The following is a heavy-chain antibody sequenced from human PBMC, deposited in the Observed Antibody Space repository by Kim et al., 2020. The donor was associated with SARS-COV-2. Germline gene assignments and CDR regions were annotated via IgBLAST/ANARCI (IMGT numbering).Heavy chain of an antibody. D-gene: IGHD3-9*01. V-gene: IGHV3-15*01. Sequence: GGSLRLSCAASGFTFSNAWMSWVRQAPGKGLEWVGRIKSKTDGGTTDYAAPVKGRFTISRDDSKNTLYLQMNSLKTEDTAVYYCTTDALLRYHDAFDIWGQGTMVTVSS. CDR2: IKSKTDGGTT. CDR3: TTDALLRYHDAFDI. CDR1: GFTFSNAW. J-gene: IGHJ3*02.